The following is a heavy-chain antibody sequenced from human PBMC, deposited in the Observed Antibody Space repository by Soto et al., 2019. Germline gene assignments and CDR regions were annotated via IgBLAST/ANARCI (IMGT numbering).Heavy chain of an antibody. CDR2: IKQDGSEK. CDR3: ARDRCSSTSCYLRYYYYYMDV. D-gene: IGHD2-2*01. V-gene: IGHV3-7*01. J-gene: IGHJ6*03. CDR1: GFTFSSYA. Sequence: AGGSLRLSCAASGFTFSSYAMHWVRQAPGKGLEWVANIKQDGSEKYYVDSVKGRFTISRDNAKNSLYLQMNSLRAEDTAVYYCARDRCSSTSCYLRYYYYYMDVWGKGTTVTVSS.